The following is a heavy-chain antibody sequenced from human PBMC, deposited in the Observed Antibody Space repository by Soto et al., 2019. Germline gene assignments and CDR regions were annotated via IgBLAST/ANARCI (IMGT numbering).Heavy chain of an antibody. Sequence: PSQTLSLTCAISGDSVSSKSATWNWIRQSPSRGLEWLGRTYYRSKWSTDYAVSVKGRITVSPDTSKNQFSLRLNSVTPEDTAVYYCARALAGSYDYWAQGTLVTVSS. D-gene: IGHD1-26*01. CDR3: ARALAGSYDY. CDR2: TYYRSKWST. J-gene: IGHJ4*02. V-gene: IGHV6-1*01. CDR1: GDSVSSKSAT.